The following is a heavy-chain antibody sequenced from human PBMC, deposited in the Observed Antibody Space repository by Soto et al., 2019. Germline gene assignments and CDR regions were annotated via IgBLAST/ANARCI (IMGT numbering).Heavy chain of an antibody. J-gene: IGHJ4*02. CDR3: ARAPGYASGWYCDS. D-gene: IGHD6-19*01. Sequence: ASVKVSCKTSGYTFTSYGISWVRQAPGQGLEWMGWISTYNGNTMYAQKTQDRVTMTTDTSTSTAYMELRSLRSDDTALYYCARAPGYASGWYCDSWGQGTLVTVSS. CDR1: GYTFTSYG. V-gene: IGHV1-18*01. CDR2: ISTYNGNT.